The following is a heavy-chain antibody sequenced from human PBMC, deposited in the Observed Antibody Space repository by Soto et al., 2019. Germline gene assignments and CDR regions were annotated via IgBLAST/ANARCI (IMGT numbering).Heavy chain of an antibody. D-gene: IGHD3-3*01. CDR2: IRSKAYGGTT. V-gene: IGHV3-49*03. Sequence: GGSLRLSCTASGFTFGDYAMSWFRQAPGKGLEWVGFIRSKAYGGTTEYAASVKGRFTISRDDSKSIAYLQMNSLKTEDTAVYYCTRRIGYLEWLYLFDYWGQGTLVTVSS. J-gene: IGHJ4*02. CDR1: GFTFGDYA. CDR3: TRRIGYLEWLYLFDY.